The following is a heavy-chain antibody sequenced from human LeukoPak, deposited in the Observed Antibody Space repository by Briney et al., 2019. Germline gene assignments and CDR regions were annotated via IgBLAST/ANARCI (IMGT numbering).Heavy chain of an antibody. CDR2: IYHSGST. Sequence: PSETLSLTCTVSGGSISSGGYYWSWIRQPPGKGLEWIGYIYHSGSTYYNPSLKSRVTISVDRSKSQFSLKLSSVTAADTAVYYCARGTSGYYGFVTNGGFDYWGQGTLVTVSS. CDR1: GGSISSGGYY. CDR3: ARGTSGYYGFVTNGGFDY. D-gene: IGHD3-3*01. J-gene: IGHJ4*02. V-gene: IGHV4-30-2*01.